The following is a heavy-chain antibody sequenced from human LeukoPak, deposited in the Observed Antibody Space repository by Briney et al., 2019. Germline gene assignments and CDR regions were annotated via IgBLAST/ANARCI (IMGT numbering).Heavy chain of an antibody. J-gene: IGHJ5*02. CDR1: GGSISSSNYY. Sequence: SETLSLTCTVSGGSISSSNYYWGWIRQPPGKGLEWIGSIYYSGSTYYNPSLKSRVTISVDTSKNQFSLKLSSVTAADTAVYYCARLDGYCSGGSCYSVSFVDPWGEGTLVTVSS. CDR3: ARLDGYCSGGSCYSVSFVDP. D-gene: IGHD2-15*01. V-gene: IGHV4-39*01. CDR2: IYYSGST.